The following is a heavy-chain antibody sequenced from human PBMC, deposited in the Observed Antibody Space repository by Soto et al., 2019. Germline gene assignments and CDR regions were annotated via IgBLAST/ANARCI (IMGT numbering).Heavy chain of an antibody. D-gene: IGHD4-17*01. CDR2: ISSSSSYI. CDR1: GFSFSSYW. V-gene: IGHV3-21*01. J-gene: IGHJ4*02. CDR3: ARDRGYGDKRIDY. Sequence: GGSLRLSCAASGFSFSSYWMHWVRRGPGKGLVWVSSISSSSSYIYYADSVKGRFTISRDNAKNSLYLQMNSLRAEDTAVYYCARDRGYGDKRIDYWGQGTLVTVSS.